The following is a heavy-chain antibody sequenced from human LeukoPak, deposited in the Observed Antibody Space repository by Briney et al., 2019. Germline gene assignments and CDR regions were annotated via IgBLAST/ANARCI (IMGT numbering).Heavy chain of an antibody. CDR2: IYSGGST. CDR3: ARAFSSSWSPYYFDY. D-gene: IGHD6-13*01. V-gene: IGHV3-53*01. CDR1: GFTFTDYY. J-gene: IGHJ4*02. Sequence: GGSLRLSCAAFGFTFTDYYMSWIRQAPGKGLEWVSVIYSGGSTYYADSVKGRFTISRDNSKSTLYLQMNSLRAEDTAVYYCARAFSSSWSPYYFDYWGQGTLVAVSS.